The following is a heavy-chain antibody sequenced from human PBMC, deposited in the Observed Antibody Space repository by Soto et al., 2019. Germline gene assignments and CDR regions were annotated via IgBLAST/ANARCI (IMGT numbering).Heavy chain of an antibody. CDR1: GFTFSSYW. CDR3: AREGSFGSGYCDDAFDI. V-gene: IGHV3-74*01. Sequence: PGGSLRLSCAASGFTFSSYWMHWVRQAPGKGLVWVSRINSDGSSTSYADSVKGRFTISRDNAKNTLYLQMNSLRAEDTAVYYCAREGSFGSGYCDDAFDIWGQGTMVTVSS. D-gene: IGHD3-22*01. CDR2: INSDGSST. J-gene: IGHJ3*02.